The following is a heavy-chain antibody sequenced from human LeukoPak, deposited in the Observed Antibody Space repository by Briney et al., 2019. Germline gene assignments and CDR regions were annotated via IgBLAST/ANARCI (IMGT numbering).Heavy chain of an antibody. CDR2: IIPIFGTA. CDR1: GGTFSSYA. D-gene: IGHD2-15*01. V-gene: IGHV1-69*06. CDR3: ARDWGYCSGGSCYSPFDY. J-gene: IGHJ4*02. Sequence: GASVKVSCKASGGTFSSYAISWARQAPGQGLEWMGRIIPIFGTANYAQKFQGRVTITADKSTSTAYMELSSLRSEDTAVYYCARDWGYCSGGSCYSPFDYWGQGTLVTVSS.